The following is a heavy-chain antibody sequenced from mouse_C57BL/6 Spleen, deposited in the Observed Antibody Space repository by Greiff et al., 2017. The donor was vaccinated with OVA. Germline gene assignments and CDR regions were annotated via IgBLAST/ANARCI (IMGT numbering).Heavy chain of an antibody. CDR2: IYPGDGDT. V-gene: IGHV1-82*01. CDR1: GYAFSSSW. CDR3: ARELFFDY. J-gene: IGHJ2*01. Sequence: QVQLKESGPELVKPGASVKISCKASGYAFSSSWMNWVKQRPGKGLEWIGRIYPGDGDTNYNGKFKGKATLTADKSSSTAYMQLSSLTSEDSAVYFCARELFFDYWGQGTTLTVSS.